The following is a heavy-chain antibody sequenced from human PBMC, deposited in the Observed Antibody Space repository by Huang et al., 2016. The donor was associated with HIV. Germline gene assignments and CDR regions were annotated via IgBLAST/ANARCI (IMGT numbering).Heavy chain of an antibody. CDR1: LFTFDNFA. CDR3: ARGITGTTFYYYNMDV. V-gene: IGHV3-30*03. CDR2: ISTDGRSK. Sequence: LLVESGGGVVQPGRSLRLSCAASLFTFDNFAMHWGRQAPGKGLELMTVISTDGRSKYYADSGKGRFTVSRDNSKNTLFLQMNSLTTDDTAVYYCARGITGTTFYYYNMDVWGKGTTVIVSS. D-gene: IGHD1-20*01. J-gene: IGHJ6*03.